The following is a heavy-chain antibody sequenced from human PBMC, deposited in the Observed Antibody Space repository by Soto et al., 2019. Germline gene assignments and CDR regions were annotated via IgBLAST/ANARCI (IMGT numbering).Heavy chain of an antibody. Sequence: GGSLRLSCADSGFTFSSYCMSWVRQAPGKGLEWVANIKEDGSEKHYVDSVTGRFTISRDNAKSSLYLQMNSLRAEDTAVYYCESDPCSRARTLDSWGHGTLVTVSP. V-gene: IGHV3-7*03. CDR1: GFTFSSYC. J-gene: IGHJ5*01. CDR2: IKEDGSEK. CDR3: ESDPCSRARTLDS. D-gene: IGHD3-10*02.